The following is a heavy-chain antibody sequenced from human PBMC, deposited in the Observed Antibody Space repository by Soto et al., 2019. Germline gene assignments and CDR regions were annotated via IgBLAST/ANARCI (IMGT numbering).Heavy chain of an antibody. Sequence: PGGSLRLSCAASGFTFSSYWMSWVRQAPGKGLEWVANIKQDGSEKYYVDSVKGRFTISRDNAKNSLYLQMNSLRAEDTAVYYCAREGGRIVVVPAAMDWVDNYYYGMDVWGQGTTVTVSS. CDR2: IKQDGSEK. V-gene: IGHV3-7*03. J-gene: IGHJ6*02. CDR3: AREGGRIVVVPAAMDWVDNYYYGMDV. D-gene: IGHD2-2*01. CDR1: GFTFSSYW.